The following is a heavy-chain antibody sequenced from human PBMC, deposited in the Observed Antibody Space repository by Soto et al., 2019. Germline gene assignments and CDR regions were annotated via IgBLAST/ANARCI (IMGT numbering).Heavy chain of an antibody. D-gene: IGHD3-16*02. V-gene: IGHV3-7*01. Sequence: EVQLVESGGGLVQPWGSLRLSCAASGFTFSDYWMSWVRQAPGKGLEWVANIKQDGSDKYYADSVNGRFTISRDNAKNSLHLQMNSLRDEDSAVYYCARDGVITFGGVIVLDYWGQGTLVTVSS. CDR2: IKQDGSDK. CDR1: GFTFSDYW. J-gene: IGHJ4*02. CDR3: ARDGVITFGGVIVLDY.